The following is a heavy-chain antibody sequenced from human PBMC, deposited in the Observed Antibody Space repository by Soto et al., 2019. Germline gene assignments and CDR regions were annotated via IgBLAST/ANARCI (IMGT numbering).Heavy chain of an antibody. Sequence: SETLSLTCTVSGGSISSSSYYWGWIRQPPGKGLEWIGSIYYSGSTYYNPSLKSRVTISVDTSKNQFSLKLSSVTAADTAVYYCARHGGLSGDFDFDYWGQGTLVTVSS. D-gene: IGHD4-17*01. CDR2: IYYSGST. CDR1: GGSISSSSYY. J-gene: IGHJ4*02. V-gene: IGHV4-39*01. CDR3: ARHGGLSGDFDFDY.